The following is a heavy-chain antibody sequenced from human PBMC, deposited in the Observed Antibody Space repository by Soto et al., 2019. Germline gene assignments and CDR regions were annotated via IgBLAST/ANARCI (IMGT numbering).Heavy chain of an antibody. J-gene: IGHJ4*02. V-gene: IGHV3-23*01. Sequence: PVGSLRLSCAASGFTFSSNAMSWVRQAPGKGLEWVSAISGSGGSTYYADSVKGRFTISRDNSKNTLYLQMNSLRAEDTAVYYCAKRVRYCSGGSCYSAHFDYWGQGTLVTVSS. CDR2: ISGSGGST. CDR3: AKRVRYCSGGSCYSAHFDY. CDR1: GFTFSSNA. D-gene: IGHD2-15*01.